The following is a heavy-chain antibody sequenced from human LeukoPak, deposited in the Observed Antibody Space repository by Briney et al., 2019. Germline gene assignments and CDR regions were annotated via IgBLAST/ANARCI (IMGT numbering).Heavy chain of an antibody. J-gene: IGHJ6*03. CDR3: AIVAASDYYYYYMDV. D-gene: IGHD2-15*01. V-gene: IGHV4-34*01. CDR1: GGSFSGYY. Sequence: SETLSLTCAVYGGSFSGYYWSWIRQPPGKGLEWIGEINHSGSTNYNPSLKSRVTISVDTSKNQFSLKLSSVTAADTAVYYCAIVAASDYYYYYMDVWGQGTLVTVSS. CDR2: INHSGST.